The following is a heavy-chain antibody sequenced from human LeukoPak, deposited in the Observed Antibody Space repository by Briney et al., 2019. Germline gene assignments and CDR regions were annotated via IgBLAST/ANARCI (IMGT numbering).Heavy chain of an antibody. J-gene: IGHJ4*02. CDR1: GFTFSSYD. D-gene: IGHD2-2*02. CDR2: ISRSGGTI. Sequence: PGGSLRLSCAASGFTFSSYDMYWVRQAPGKGLEWVAYISRSGGTIHYADSVKGRFTISRDNAKNSLYLQMNSLRAEDTAVYYCAGYKPFWYFDYWGQGTPVTVSS. CDR3: AGYKPFWYFDY. V-gene: IGHV3-48*03.